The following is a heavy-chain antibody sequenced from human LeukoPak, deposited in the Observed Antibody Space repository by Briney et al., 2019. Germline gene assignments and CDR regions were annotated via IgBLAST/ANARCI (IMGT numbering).Heavy chain of an antibody. J-gene: IGHJ4*02. CDR2: ISISGSTI. CDR3: ARGSRFLEWFPHDY. Sequence: GGSLRLSCAASGFTFSSYEMNWVRQAPGKGLEWVSYISISGSTIYYADSVKGRFTISRDNAKNSLYMQMNSLRAEDTAVYYCARGSRFLEWFPHDYWGQGTLVTVSS. D-gene: IGHD3-3*01. CDR1: GFTFSSYE. V-gene: IGHV3-48*03.